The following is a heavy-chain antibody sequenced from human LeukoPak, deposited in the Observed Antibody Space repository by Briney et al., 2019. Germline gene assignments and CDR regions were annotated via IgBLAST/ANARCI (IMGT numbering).Heavy chain of an antibody. CDR3: ARSPRISSGWYAYFDY. Sequence: GGSLRLSCAASGFTFSSYAMHWVRQAPGKGLEYVSAISSNGGSTYYANSVKGRFTISRDNSKNTLYLQMGSLRAEDMAVYYCARSPRISSGWYAYFDYWGQGTLVTVSS. J-gene: IGHJ4*02. V-gene: IGHV3-64*01. CDR2: ISSNGGST. D-gene: IGHD6-19*01. CDR1: GFTFSSYA.